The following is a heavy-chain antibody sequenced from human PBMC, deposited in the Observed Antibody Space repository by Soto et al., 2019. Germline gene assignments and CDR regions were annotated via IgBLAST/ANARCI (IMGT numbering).Heavy chain of an antibody. CDR1: GFTVSNNY. CDR2: IQNSGST. D-gene: IGHD2-15*01. CDR3: AGRRGYKWFDP. V-gene: IGHV3-53*01. Sequence: EVQLVESGGGLIQPGGSLRLSCAASGFTVSNNYMSWVRQAPGKGLEWVSVIQNSGSTYYADPVKGRFTISRDNSKNTLYLQMNSLRGEDTAVYYCAGRRGYKWFDPWGQGTLVTVSS. J-gene: IGHJ5*02.